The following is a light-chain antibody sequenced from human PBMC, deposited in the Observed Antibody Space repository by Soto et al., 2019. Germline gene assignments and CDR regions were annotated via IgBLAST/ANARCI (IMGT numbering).Light chain of an antibody. CDR2: GAS. Sequence: EIVMTQSPATLSVSPGDGATLSCGASQSVYSNLALYQQKPGQAPRLLIYGASSRATGIPDRFSGSGSGTDFTLTISRLEPEDFAVYYCQQYGSSPPITFGQGTRLEI. CDR1: QSVYSN. J-gene: IGKJ5*01. V-gene: IGKV3-20*01. CDR3: QQYGSSPPIT.